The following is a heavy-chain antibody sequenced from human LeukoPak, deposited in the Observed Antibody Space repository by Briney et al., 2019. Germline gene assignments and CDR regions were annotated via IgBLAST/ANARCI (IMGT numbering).Heavy chain of an antibody. J-gene: IGHJ4*02. V-gene: IGHV1-69*05. CDR1: GGTFSSYA. D-gene: IGHD2-8*01. CDR3: EGNLYDPFDY. Sequence: ASVKVSCKASGGTFSSYAISWVRQAPGQGLEWMGGIIPIFGTANYAQKFQGRVTITTDESTSTAYMELSSLRSEDTAVYYCEGNLYDPFDYWGQGTLVTVSS. CDR2: IIPIFGTA.